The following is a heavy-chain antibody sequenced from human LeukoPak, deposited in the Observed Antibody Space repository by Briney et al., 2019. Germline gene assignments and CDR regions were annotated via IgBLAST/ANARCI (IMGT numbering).Heavy chain of an antibody. CDR1: GFTFSSHG. D-gene: IGHD3-22*01. CDR3: ASGYDSSGYYYNY. Sequence: PGGSLRLSCAASGFTFSSHGLQWVRQAPGKGLEWVAFIRYDGGNKYYADSVKGRFTISRDNAKNSLYLQMNSLRAEDTAVYYCASGYDSSGYYYNYWGQGTLVTVSS. CDR2: IRYDGGNK. J-gene: IGHJ4*02. V-gene: IGHV3-30*02.